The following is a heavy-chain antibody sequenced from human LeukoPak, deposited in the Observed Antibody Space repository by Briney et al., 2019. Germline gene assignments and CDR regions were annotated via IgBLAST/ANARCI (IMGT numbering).Heavy chain of an antibody. D-gene: IGHD3-10*01. CDR3: TKDHGSGSYYFDY. J-gene: IGHJ4*02. CDR1: GFTFSNVW. CDR2: IKSKTDGGTV. V-gene: IGHV3-15*01. Sequence: PGGSLRLSCAASGFTFSNVWMSWVRQAPGKGLEWVGHIKSKTDGGTVDYAAPVKGRFTISRDDLKNTLYLEMSSLKTEDTAVYYCTKDHGSGSYYFDYWGQGTLVTVSS.